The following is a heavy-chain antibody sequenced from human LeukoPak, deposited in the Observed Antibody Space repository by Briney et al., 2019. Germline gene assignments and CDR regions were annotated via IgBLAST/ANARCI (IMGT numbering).Heavy chain of an antibody. V-gene: IGHV3-9*01. CDR1: GFTFDDYA. Sequence: PGGSLRFSCAASGFTFDDYAMHWVRQAPGKGLEWVSGISWNSGSIGYADSVKGRFTISRDNAKNSLYLQMNSLRAEDTALYYCAKGRYCTNGVCYMVLDYWGQGTLVTVSS. CDR3: AKGRYCTNGVCYMVLDY. J-gene: IGHJ4*02. CDR2: ISWNSGSI. D-gene: IGHD2-8*01.